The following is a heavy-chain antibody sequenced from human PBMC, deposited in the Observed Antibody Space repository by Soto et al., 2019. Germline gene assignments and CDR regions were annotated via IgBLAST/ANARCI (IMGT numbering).Heavy chain of an antibody. Sequence: QVQLVESGGGVVQPGRSLRLSCAASGFTFSSYGMHWVRQAPGKGLEWVAVISYDGSNKYYADSVKGRFTISRDNSKSTLYLQMNSLRAEDTAVYYCAKDLSVVTLYYYYGMYVWGQGTTVTVSS. CDR1: GFTFSSYG. CDR3: AKDLSVVTLYYYYGMYV. D-gene: IGHD2-21*02. CDR2: ISYDGSNK. V-gene: IGHV3-30*18. J-gene: IGHJ6*02.